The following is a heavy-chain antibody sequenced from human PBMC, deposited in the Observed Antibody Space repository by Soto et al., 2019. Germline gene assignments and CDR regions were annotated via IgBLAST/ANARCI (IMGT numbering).Heavy chain of an antibody. J-gene: IGHJ6*02. CDR1: GYTFTSYG. V-gene: IGHV1-18*04. CDR3: AGGYSGSSPRGIYYYYGMDV. D-gene: IGHD1-26*01. CDR2: ISAYNGNT. Sequence: GASVKVSCKASGYTFTSYGISWVRQAPGQGLEWMGWISAYNGNTNYAQKLQGRVTMTTDTSTSTAYMELRSLRSEDTAVYYCAGGYSGSSPRGIYYYYGMDVWGQGTTVTVSS.